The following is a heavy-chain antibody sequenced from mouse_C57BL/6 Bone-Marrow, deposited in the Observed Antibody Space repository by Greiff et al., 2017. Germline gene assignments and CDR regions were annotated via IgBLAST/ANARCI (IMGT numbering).Heavy chain of an antibody. CDR3: TVLLLSMDY. D-gene: IGHD1-1*01. V-gene: IGHV14-4*01. J-gene: IGHJ4*01. CDR2: IDPENGDT. Sequence: EVQLQESGAELVRPGASVKLSCTASGFNIKDDYMHWVKQRPEQGLEWIGWIDPENGDTEYASKFQGKATITADTSSNTAYLQLSSLTSEDTAVYYCTVLLLSMDYWGRGTSVTVSS. CDR1: GFNIKDDY.